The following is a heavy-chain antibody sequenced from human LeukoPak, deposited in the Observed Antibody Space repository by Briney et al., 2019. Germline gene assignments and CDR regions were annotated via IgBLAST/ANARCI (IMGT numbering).Heavy chain of an antibody. J-gene: IGHJ4*02. CDR2: ISSSSSYL. V-gene: IGHV3-21*01. CDR1: GFTLSSYI. CDR3: AREREGHFDY. Sequence: GGSLTLSCAPSGFTLSSYIMNCLRQAPEKGRELVSSISSSSSYLYYADQVKGRFNNARDNDKNSLYLQMNSLRAEDTAVYYCAREREGHFDYWGQGTLVTVS.